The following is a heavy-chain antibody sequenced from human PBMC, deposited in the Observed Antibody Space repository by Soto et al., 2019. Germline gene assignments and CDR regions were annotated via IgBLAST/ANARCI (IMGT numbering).Heavy chain of an antibody. J-gene: IGHJ5*02. Sequence: EVQLLESGGGLVQPGGSLRLSCAASGFTFSNYMMNWVRQAPGKGLEWVSGITGGGTTYYADSVKGRFSISGDNSKNTLYLQMNSLRGEETALYSCAQGWGDLWGQGTLVTVSS. V-gene: IGHV3-23*01. CDR1: GFTFSNYM. CDR3: AQGWGDL. D-gene: IGHD1-26*01. CDR2: ITGGGTT.